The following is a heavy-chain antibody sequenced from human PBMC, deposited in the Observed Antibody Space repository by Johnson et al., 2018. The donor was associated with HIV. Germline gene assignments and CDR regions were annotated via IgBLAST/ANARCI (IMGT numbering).Heavy chain of an antibody. CDR1: GFTFHEYA. CDR3: AKDMLPWFGEFPWAFDVFDI. J-gene: IGHJ3*02. CDR2: ISWNSGSV. D-gene: IGHD3-10*01. Sequence: VQLVESGGGLVQPGRSLRLACAASGFTFHEYAMHWVRQTPGKGMEWVSGISWNSGSVGYADSVKGRLTISRDNSKKSLYLDMNSLRAEDTAFYYCAKDMLPWFGEFPWAFDVFDIWGQWTMVTVSS. V-gene: IGHV3-9*01.